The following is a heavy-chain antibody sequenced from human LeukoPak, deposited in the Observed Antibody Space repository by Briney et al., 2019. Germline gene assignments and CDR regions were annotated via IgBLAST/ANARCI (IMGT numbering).Heavy chain of an antibody. CDR3: AKDRDWNYVIDY. Sequence: GGTLRVSGAAPGFTFSSYGMHWVREAPGKGLEWVAVIWNDGSNEYYADSVKGRITISRDNSKNTLYLQMNSLRAEDTAVYYCAKDRDWNYVIDYWGQGTLVTVS. V-gene: IGHV3-33*06. J-gene: IGHJ4*02. CDR2: IWNDGSNE. CDR1: GFTFSSYG. D-gene: IGHD1-7*01.